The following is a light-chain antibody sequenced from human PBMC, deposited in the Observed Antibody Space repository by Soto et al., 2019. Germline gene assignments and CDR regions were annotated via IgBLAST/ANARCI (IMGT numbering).Light chain of an antibody. J-gene: IGKJ1*01. CDR3: QQQHEWTAT. CDR1: QSVSSRY. CDR2: GAS. Sequence: IVLTQSPGTLCLSAGERATLSCRASQSVSSRYLAWYQQMPGQAPRLLISGASSRASGIPDRFSVSGSGTEFTLTFSRLQSEDFAVYDGQQQHEWTATFCQGTKVDIK. V-gene: IGKV3-20*01.